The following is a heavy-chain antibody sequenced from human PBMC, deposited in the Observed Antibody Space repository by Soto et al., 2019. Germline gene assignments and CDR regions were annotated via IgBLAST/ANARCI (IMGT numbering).Heavy chain of an antibody. Sequence: GGSLRLSCAASGFTFTTYAMSWVRQAPGKGLEWVSAISGSGGSTYYADSVKGRFTISRDNSKNTLYLQMNSLRAEDTAVYYCAKQAGEMATTYRPFDHWGQGTLVTAPQ. CDR3: AKQAGEMATTYRPFDH. D-gene: IGHD1-1*01. J-gene: IGHJ4*02. CDR1: GFTFTTYA. V-gene: IGHV3-23*01. CDR2: ISGSGGST.